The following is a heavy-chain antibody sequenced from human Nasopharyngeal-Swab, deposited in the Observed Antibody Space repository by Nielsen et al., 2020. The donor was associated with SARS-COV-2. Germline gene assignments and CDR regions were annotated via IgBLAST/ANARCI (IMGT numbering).Heavy chain of an antibody. V-gene: IGHV1-69*13. CDR2: IIIIFGTA. J-gene: IGHJ6*02. CDR3: ARPAIAEPYYYFYGMDV. Sequence: SVKVSCKAFGGTFSSYAISWVRQAPGQGLEWMGGIIIIFGTANYAQKFQGRVTITADDSTSTAYMELSSLRSEDTAVYYCARPAIAEPYYYFYGMDVWGQGTTVTVS. D-gene: IGHD2-21*01. CDR1: GGTFSSYA.